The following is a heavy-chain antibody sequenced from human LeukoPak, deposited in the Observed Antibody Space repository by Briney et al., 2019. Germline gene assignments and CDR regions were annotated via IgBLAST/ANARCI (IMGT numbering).Heavy chain of an antibody. Sequence: GGSLRLSCAASGFSFSSYWMSWVRQAPGKGLEWVANINQDGSEKYYVDSVKGRCSISRDNAKNSLYLQVNTLRAEDTAVYYCARSARLMKGVVEVTALDDWGQGTLVTVSS. V-gene: IGHV3-7*01. J-gene: IGHJ4*02. D-gene: IGHD3-3*01. CDR1: GFSFSSYW. CDR2: INQDGSEK. CDR3: ARSARLMKGVVEVTALDD.